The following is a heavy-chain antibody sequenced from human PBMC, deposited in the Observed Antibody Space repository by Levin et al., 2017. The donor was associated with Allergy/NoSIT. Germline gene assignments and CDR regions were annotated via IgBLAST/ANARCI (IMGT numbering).Heavy chain of an antibody. J-gene: IGHJ4*02. V-gene: IGHV4-59*01. D-gene: IGHD2-2*01. Sequence: SQTLSLPCTVSGGSIRSYYWSWLRQPPGKGLEWIGYIYYSGSTNYNPSLKSRVTISVDTSKNQFSLKLSSVTAADTAVYYCARKHCSSTSCYAGTYYFDYWGQGTLVTVSS. CDR2: IYYSGST. CDR1: GGSIRSYY. CDR3: ARKHCSSTSCYAGTYYFDY.